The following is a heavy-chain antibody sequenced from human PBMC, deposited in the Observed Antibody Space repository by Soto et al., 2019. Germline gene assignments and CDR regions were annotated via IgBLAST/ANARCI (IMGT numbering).Heavy chain of an antibody. J-gene: IGHJ6*03. V-gene: IGHV3-66*01. D-gene: IGHD2-8*01. Sequence: EMQLVESGGGLVQPGGSLRLSCAASGVTVGSNYMSWVRQAPGKGLEWVSVIYSGDNTEYADSVKGRFTISRDNSKNTLDLQMNSLRAEDTAVYYCARDRGGGYCTSGTRFYALYMDVWGKGTTVTVSS. CDR2: IYSGDNT. CDR1: GVTVGSNY. CDR3: ARDRGGGYCTSGTRFYALYMDV.